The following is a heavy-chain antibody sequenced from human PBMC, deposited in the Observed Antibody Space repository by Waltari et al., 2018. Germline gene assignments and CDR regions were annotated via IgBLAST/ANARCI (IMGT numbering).Heavy chain of an antibody. Sequence: QVQLVQSGAEVKKPGASVKVSCKASGYTFTGYYMHWVRQAHGQGLEWMGRINPNSGGTNYAQKFQGRVTMTMDTSISTAYMELSRLRSDDTAVYYCARVRRIAVAAIDYWGQGTLVTVSS. CDR3: ARVRRIAVAAIDY. J-gene: IGHJ4*02. V-gene: IGHV1-2*06. CDR2: INPNSGGT. CDR1: GYTFTGYY. D-gene: IGHD6-19*01.